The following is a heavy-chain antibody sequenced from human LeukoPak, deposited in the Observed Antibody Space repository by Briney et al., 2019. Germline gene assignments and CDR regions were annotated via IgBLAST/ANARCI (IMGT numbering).Heavy chain of an antibody. D-gene: IGHD3-22*01. Sequence: GASVKVSCKASGYTFTSYYMHWVRQAPGQGLEWMGIINPSGGSTSYAQKFQGRVTMTRDTSTSTVYMELSSLRSEDTAVYYCAKGNDIGGYYYPHFDYWGQGTLVTVSS. CDR3: AKGNDIGGYYYPHFDY. V-gene: IGHV1-46*01. CDR1: GYTFTSYY. CDR2: INPSGGST. J-gene: IGHJ4*02.